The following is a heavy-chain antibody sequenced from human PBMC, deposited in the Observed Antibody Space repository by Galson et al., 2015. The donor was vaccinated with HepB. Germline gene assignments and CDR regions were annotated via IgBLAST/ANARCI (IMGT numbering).Heavy chain of an antibody. V-gene: IGHV3-23*01. CDR1: GFTFSSYA. D-gene: IGHD5-18*01. CDR3: AKPATHQPIQLWLSLGSNWFDP. Sequence: SLRLSCAASGFTFSSYAMSWVRQAPGKGLEWVSAISGSGGSTYYADSVKGRFTISRDNSKNTLYLQMNSLRAEDTAVYYCAKPATHQPIQLWLSLGSNWFDPWGQGTLVTVSS. CDR2: ISGSGGST. J-gene: IGHJ5*02.